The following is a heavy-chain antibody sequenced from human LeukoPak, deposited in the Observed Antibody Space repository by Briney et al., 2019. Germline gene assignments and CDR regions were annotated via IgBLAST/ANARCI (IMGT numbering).Heavy chain of an antibody. V-gene: IGHV3-23*01. Sequence: GGSLRLSCATSGFTFTTFWMHWVRQAPGKGLEWVSAISGSGGSTYYAGSVKGRFTISRDNSKNTLYLQMNSLRAEDTAVYYCAKGGFFDWLLGDLFDYWGQGTLVTVSS. CDR2: ISGSGGST. D-gene: IGHD3-9*01. J-gene: IGHJ4*02. CDR3: AKGGFFDWLLGDLFDY. CDR1: GFTFTTFW.